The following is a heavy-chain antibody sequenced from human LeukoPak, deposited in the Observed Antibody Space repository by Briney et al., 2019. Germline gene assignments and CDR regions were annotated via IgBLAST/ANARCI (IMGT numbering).Heavy chain of an antibody. CDR2: IYYSGST. V-gene: IGHV4-31*03. J-gene: IGHJ4*02. D-gene: IGHD3-22*01. CDR1: GGSISSGGYY. CDR3: ASRYYYGSSGYTTTGDY. Sequence: SETLSLTCTVSGGSISSGGYYWSWIRQRPGKGLEWIGYIYYSGSTHYNPSLKSRVTISVDTSKNQFSLKLSSVTAADTAVYYCASRYYYGSSGYTTTGDYWGQGTLVTVSS.